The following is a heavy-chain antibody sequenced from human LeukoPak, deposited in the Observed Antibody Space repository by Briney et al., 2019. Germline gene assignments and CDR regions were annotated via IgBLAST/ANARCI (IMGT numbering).Heavy chain of an antibody. Sequence: GGSLRLSCAASGFTVSSNYMSWVRHAPGKGLEWVAAIHSDGATHYADAVKGRFTISRDTSKNTLYLQMNSLRAEETAVYYCASTSIIRGYDHDQYYWGQGTLVTVSS. J-gene: IGHJ4*02. D-gene: IGHD5-12*01. V-gene: IGHV3-53*01. CDR3: ASTSIIRGYDHDQYY. CDR1: GFTVSSNY. CDR2: IHSDGAT.